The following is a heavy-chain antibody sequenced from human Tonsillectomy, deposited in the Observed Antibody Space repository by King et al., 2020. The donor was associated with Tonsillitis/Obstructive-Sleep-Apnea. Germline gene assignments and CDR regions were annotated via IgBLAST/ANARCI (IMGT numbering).Heavy chain of an antibody. CDR2: ISSSSSYI. CDR1: GFTFSTYS. D-gene: IGHD4-17*01. CDR3: ARVPTTVTTVYYYYYMDV. J-gene: IGHJ6*03. Sequence: QLVQSGGGLVKPGGSLRLSCAASGFTFSTYSMNWVRQAPGKGLEWVSSISSSSSYIYYADSVKGRFTISRDNAKNSLYLQMNSLRAEDTAVYYCARVPTTVTTVYYYYYMDVWGKGTTVTVSS. V-gene: IGHV3-21*01.